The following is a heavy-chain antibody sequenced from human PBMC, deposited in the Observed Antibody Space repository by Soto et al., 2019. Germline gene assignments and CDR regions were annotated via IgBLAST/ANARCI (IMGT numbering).Heavy chain of an antibody. Sequence: VQLVESGGGLIQPGGSLRLSCAASGFTVSTNCMSWVRQAPGKGLEWVSVIYSGGTTYFADSVKGRFTISRDNSKNTLYLQMSILRAEDTAVYFCARAASYYGLDVWGQGTTVTVSS. J-gene: IGHJ6*02. CDR3: ARAASYYGLDV. CDR2: IYSGGTT. CDR1: GFTVSTNC. V-gene: IGHV3-53*01.